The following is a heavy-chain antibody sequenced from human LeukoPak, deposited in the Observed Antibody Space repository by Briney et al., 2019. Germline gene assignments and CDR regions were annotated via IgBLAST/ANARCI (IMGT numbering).Heavy chain of an antibody. CDR3: AKSLGGDYGSGSYYVVFDF. J-gene: IGHJ4*02. V-gene: IGHV3-23*01. D-gene: IGHD3-10*01. CDR2: ISGSGSIT. Sequence: GGSLRLSCAASGFTFSSYEMNWVRQAPGKGLEWVSSISGSGSITYYADSVKGRFTISRDTSKNTLWLQMNSLRVDDTALYYCAKSLGGDYGSGSYYVVFDFWGQGTLVTVSS. CDR1: GFTFSSYE.